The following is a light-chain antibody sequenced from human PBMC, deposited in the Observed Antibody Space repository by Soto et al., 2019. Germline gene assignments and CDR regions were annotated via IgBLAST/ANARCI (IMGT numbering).Light chain of an antibody. J-gene: IGKJ1*01. CDR1: QSVSSSY. Sequence: EIVLTQSPGTLSLSPGERATLSCSASQSVSSSYLAWYQQKPGQAPRLLIYGASSRATGIPDRFGGSGSGTDFTLTISRLEPEDFAVYYCQQYGSSTGWTFGQGPKLQLK. CDR3: QQYGSSTGWT. CDR2: GAS. V-gene: IGKV3-20*01.